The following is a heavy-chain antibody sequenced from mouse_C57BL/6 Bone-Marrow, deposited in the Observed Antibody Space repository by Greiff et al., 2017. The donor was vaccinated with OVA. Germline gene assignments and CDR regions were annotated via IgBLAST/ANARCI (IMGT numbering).Heavy chain of an antibody. CDR1: GYTFTSYW. J-gene: IGHJ1*03. CDR3: ARPSTVVATDWYFDV. Sequence: VQLQQPGAELVKPGASVKLSCKASGYTFTSYWMHWVKQRPGRGLEWIGRIDPNSGGTKYNEKFKSKATLTVDKPSSTAYMQLSSLTSEDSAVYYCARPSTVVATDWYFDVWGTGTTVTVSS. V-gene: IGHV1-72*01. CDR2: IDPNSGGT. D-gene: IGHD1-1*01.